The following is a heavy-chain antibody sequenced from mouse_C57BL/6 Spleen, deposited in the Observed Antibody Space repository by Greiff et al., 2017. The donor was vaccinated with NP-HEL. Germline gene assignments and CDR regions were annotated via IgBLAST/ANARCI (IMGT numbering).Heavy chain of an antibody. CDR2: IDPSDSYT. Sequence: QVQLQQPGAELVKPGASVKLSCKASGYTFTSYWMQWVKQRPGQGLEWIGEIDPSDSYTNYNQKFKGKATLTVDTSSSTAYMQLSSLTSEDSAVYYCARGGWDGGDYWGQGTTLTVSS. J-gene: IGHJ2*01. D-gene: IGHD4-1*01. CDR3: ARGGWDGGDY. CDR1: GYTFTSYW. V-gene: IGHV1-50*01.